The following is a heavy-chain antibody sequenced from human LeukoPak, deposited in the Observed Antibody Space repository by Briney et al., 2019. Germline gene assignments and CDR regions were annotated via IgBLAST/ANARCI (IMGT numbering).Heavy chain of an antibody. V-gene: IGHV3-48*03. CDR3: TKVDGDHFDY. CDR2: ISSSGSTI. D-gene: IGHD7-27*01. Sequence: GGSLRLSCAASGFTFSSYEMNWVRQAPGKGLEWVSYISSSGSTIYYADSVKGRFTISRDNAKNSLYLQMNSLTADDTAIYYCTKVDGDHFDYWGQGTLVTVSS. J-gene: IGHJ4*02. CDR1: GFTFSSYE.